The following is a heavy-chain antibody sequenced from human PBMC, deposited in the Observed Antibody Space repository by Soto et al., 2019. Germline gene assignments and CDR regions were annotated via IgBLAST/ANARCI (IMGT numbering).Heavy chain of an antibody. Sequence: QVQLVQSGAEVKKPGASVKVSCKASGYTFTGYYMHWVRQAPGQGLEWMGCVNPNRCGTNYAQKCQGWVTITRYTSISIAYMALIRLRSDDTVLYYWARDKGTYSSRWYPCYYGMDVWGKGTTVPVSS. CDR2: VNPNRCGT. J-gene: IGHJ6*04. D-gene: IGHD6-13*01. CDR1: GYTFTGYY. CDR3: ARDKGTYSSRWYPCYYGMDV. V-gene: IGHV1-2*04.